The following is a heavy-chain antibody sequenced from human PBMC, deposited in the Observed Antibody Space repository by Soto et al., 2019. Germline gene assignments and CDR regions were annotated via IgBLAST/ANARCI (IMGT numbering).Heavy chain of an antibody. CDR2: ISNDGNNK. J-gene: IGHJ3*01. CDR3: ARDKDCGVISCFNAFDV. D-gene: IGHD2-2*01. V-gene: IGHV3-30-3*01. Sequence: QAHLVESGGGVVQPGRSLRLSCAASGFTFSTYEMHWVRQAPGKGLQWVAVISNDGNNKDYADSVKGRFTISRDNSRNTLYLQMNSLRAEDTAVYYCARDKDCGVISCFNAFDVWGQWTTVTGSS. CDR1: GFTFSTYE.